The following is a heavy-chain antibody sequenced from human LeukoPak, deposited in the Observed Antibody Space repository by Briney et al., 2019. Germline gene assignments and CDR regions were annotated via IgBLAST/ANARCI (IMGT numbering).Heavy chain of an antibody. CDR2: ISSDSNTI. D-gene: IGHD2-21*02. CDR1: GFTFSSYS. Sequence: GGSLRLSCAASGFTFSSYSMNWVRQAPGKGLEWVSYISSDSNTIYYADSVKGRFTISRDNAKNALYLQMNSLRGDDTAIYYCASAVGYCGGDCYSDYWGQGTLVTVSS. CDR3: ASAVGYCGGDCYSDY. V-gene: IGHV3-48*01. J-gene: IGHJ4*02.